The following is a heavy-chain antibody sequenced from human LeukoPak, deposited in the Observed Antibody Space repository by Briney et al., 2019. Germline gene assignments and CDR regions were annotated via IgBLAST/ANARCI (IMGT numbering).Heavy chain of an antibody. V-gene: IGHV3-30*18. J-gene: IGHJ4*02. CDR2: ITYDGITT. Sequence: GTSLRLSCAASGFTLSSCGMHWVRQATGKGLEWVAVITYDGITTYFDDSVKGRFTISRDTSKSMLYLQMNSLRPEDTAVYYCVKEQSSGNYRTADFWGQGTLVTVSS. CDR3: VKEQSSGNYRTADF. D-gene: IGHD3-10*01. CDR1: GFTLSSCG.